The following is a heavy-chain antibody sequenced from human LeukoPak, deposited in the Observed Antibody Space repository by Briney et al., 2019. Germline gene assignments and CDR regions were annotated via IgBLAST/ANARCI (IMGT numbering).Heavy chain of an antibody. V-gene: IGHV3-7*01. J-gene: IGHJ4*02. CDR2: IKQDGSEK. CDR3: ARDHRYCSSTSCPGDY. D-gene: IGHD2-2*01. Sequence: GGSLRLSCAASGFTFSSYAMSWVRQAPGKGLEWVANIKQDGSEKYYVDSVKGRFTISRDNAKNSLYLQMNGLRAEDTAVYYCARDHRYCSSTSCPGDYWGQGTLVTVSS. CDR1: GFTFSSYA.